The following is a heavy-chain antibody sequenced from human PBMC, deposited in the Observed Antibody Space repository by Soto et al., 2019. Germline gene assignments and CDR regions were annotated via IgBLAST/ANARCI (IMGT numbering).Heavy chain of an antibody. V-gene: IGHV1-69*01. CDR2: IIPIFGTP. CDR1: GGSFSDEA. D-gene: IGHD2-15*01. J-gene: IGHJ4*02. Sequence: QVQLVQSGAEVKKPGSSVKISCKALGGSFSDEAISWVRQAPGQGLEWMGGIIPIFGTPNYGQKFQDRVTFTAHESTNTAYMELSRLTSEDMAVYYCARDRAPRGWSYLDLWGQGTQVTVSS. CDR3: ARDRAPRGWSYLDL.